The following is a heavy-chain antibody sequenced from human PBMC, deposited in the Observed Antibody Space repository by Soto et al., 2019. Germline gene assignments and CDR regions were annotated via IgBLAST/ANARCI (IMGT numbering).Heavy chain of an antibody. D-gene: IGHD3-9*01. V-gene: IGHV3-30-3*01. CDR2: IAYDGSNK. J-gene: IGHJ4*02. CDR3: ARAPVLRYFDWLDAPRFYFYY. Sequence: GGSLRLSCSASGFTFSSYAMHWVRQAPGKGLEWVAVIAYDGSNKYYADSVKGRFTISRDNSKNTLYLQMNSLRAEDTAVYYCARAPVLRYFDWLDAPRFYFYYWGQGTLVTVSS. CDR1: GFTFSSYA.